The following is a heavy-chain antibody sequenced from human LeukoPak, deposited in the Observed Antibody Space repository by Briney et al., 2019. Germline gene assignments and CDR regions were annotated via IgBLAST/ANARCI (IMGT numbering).Heavy chain of an antibody. CDR1: GYTFTSNY. J-gene: IGHJ5*02. CDR2: INPNSGGT. V-gene: IGHV1-2*02. CDR3: ARDYYDRSGYSNWFDP. D-gene: IGHD3-22*01. Sequence: ASVKVSCKAFGYTFTSNYMHWVRQAPGQGLEWMGWINPNSGGTNYAQKFQGRVTMTRDTSISTAYMELSRLRSDDTAVYYCARDYYDRSGYSNWFDPWGQGTLVTVSS.